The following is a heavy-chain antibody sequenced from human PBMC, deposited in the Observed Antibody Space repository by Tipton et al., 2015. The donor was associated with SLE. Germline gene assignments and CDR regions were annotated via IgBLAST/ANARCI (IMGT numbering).Heavy chain of an antibody. Sequence: TLSLTCTVSGGSVSSTTSYWSWIRQPPGKGLEWIGYIYYSGSTNYNPSLKSRVTISVDTSKNQFSLKLSSVTAADTAVYYCCSGYHYFDYWGQGTLVTVSS. CDR3: CSGYHYFDY. CDR2: IYYSGST. J-gene: IGHJ4*02. CDR1: GGSVSSTTSY. V-gene: IGHV4-61*01. D-gene: IGHD3-22*01.